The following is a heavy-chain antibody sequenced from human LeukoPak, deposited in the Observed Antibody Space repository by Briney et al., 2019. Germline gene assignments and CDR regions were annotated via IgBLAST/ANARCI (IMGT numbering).Heavy chain of an antibody. CDR1: GGTFSIYA. V-gene: IGHV1-69*10. CDR2: IIPILGIA. CDR3: ARMVVTASNWFDP. J-gene: IGHJ5*02. Sequence: SVTVSCMASGGTFSIYAIYWVRQAPGQGLEWMGRIIPILGIANYIQKFQGRVTITADKSTSTAYMELSSLRSEDTAVYYCARMVVTASNWFDPWGQGTLVTVSS. D-gene: IGHD2-21*02.